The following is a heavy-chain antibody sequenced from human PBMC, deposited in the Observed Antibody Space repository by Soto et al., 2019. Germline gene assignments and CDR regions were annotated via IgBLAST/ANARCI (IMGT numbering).Heavy chain of an antibody. D-gene: IGHD4-17*01. CDR1: GFTFSSYG. J-gene: IGHJ4*02. CDR2: ISYDGSNK. Sequence: GGSLRLSCAASGFTFSSYGMHWVRQAPGKGLEWVAVISYDGSNKYYADSVKGRFTISRDNSKNTLYLQMNSLRAEDTAVYYCAKPHTVTSYYFDYWGQGTLVTVSS. V-gene: IGHV3-30*18. CDR3: AKPHTVTSYYFDY.